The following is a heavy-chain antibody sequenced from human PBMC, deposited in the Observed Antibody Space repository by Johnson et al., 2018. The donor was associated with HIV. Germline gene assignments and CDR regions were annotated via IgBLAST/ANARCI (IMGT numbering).Heavy chain of an antibody. CDR1: GFTVSRNY. Sequence: VQLVESGGGLIQPGGSLRLSCAVFGFTVSRNYMSWVRQAPGKGMEWVSVIHSGGSTYYADSVKGRFTISRDNSKTTLYLQMNSLRDEDTAVYYCANSLLLDAFNIWGQGTMVTVSS. V-gene: IGHV3-53*01. CDR2: IHSGGST. CDR3: ANSLLLDAFNI. J-gene: IGHJ3*02. D-gene: IGHD2-15*01.